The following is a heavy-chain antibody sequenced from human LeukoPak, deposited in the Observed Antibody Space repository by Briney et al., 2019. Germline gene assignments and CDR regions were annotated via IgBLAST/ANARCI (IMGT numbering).Heavy chain of an antibody. V-gene: IGHV3-21*01. CDR2: LSSSSSYI. CDR1: GFTFSSYS. J-gene: IGHJ4*02. CDR3: ARDTAVAGLFDY. Sequence: PGGSLRLSCAASGFTFSSYSMNWVRQAPGKGLEWVSSLSSSSSYIYYADSVKGRFTISRDNAKNSLYLQMNSLRAGDTAVYYCARDTAVAGLFDYWGQGTLVTVSS. D-gene: IGHD6-19*01.